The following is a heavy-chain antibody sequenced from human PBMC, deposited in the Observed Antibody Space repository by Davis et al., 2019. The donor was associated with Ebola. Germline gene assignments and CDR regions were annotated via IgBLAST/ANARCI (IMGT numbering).Heavy chain of an antibody. Sequence: PGGSLRLSFAPSGFTFDDYAMSWVRQAPGKGLEWLSGINWNGGSTGYVDSVKGRFTISRDNAKNSLYLRMNSLRTEDTALYYCARVNAATGYSRFDLWGQGTLVTVSS. CDR2: INWNGGST. CDR1: GFTFDDYA. CDR3: ARVNAATGYSRFDL. J-gene: IGHJ5*02. D-gene: IGHD3-9*01. V-gene: IGHV3-20*03.